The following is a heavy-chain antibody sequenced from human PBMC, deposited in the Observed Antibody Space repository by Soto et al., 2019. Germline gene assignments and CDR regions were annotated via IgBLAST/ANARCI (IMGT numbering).Heavy chain of an antibody. CDR3: ARDYVYAVTTKIRYGMDV. CDR1: GYTFTSYA. D-gene: IGHD4-17*01. CDR2: INAGNGNT. Sequence: ASVKVSCKASGYTFTSYAMHWVRQAPGQRIEWMGWINAGNGNTKYSQKFQGRVTITRDTSASTAYMELSSLRSEDTAVYYCARDYVYAVTTKIRYGMDVWGQGTTVTVSS. J-gene: IGHJ6*02. V-gene: IGHV1-3*01.